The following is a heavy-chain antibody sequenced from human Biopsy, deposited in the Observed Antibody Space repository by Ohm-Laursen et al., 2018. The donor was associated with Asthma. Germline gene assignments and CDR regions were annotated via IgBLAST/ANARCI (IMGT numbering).Heavy chain of an antibody. V-gene: IGHV1-2*06. D-gene: IGHD3-10*01. CDR1: GYTFNAYY. CDR3: ARAPQPQNYGSGNAQYGLDV. CDR2: INPNSGNT. Sequence: ASVKVSCKASGYTFNAYYIHWVRQAPGQEFEWMGRINPNSGNTHYAHKFQGRVTMTRDTSISTVYMELTRLRSDDTAVYYCARAPQPQNYGSGNAQYGLDVWGQGTTVTVSS. J-gene: IGHJ6*02.